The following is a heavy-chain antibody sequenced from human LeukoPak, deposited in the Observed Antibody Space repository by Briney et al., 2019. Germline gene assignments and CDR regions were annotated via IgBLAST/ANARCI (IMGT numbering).Heavy chain of an antibody. J-gene: IGHJ6*02. CDR2: IYTSGST. CDR1: GGSISSGSYY. V-gene: IGHV4-61*02. Sequence: SQTLSLTCTVSGGSISSGSYYWSWIRQPAGKGLEWIGRIYTSGSTNYNPSLKSRVTISVDTSNNQFSLKLSSVTAADTAVYYCARKYYLDVWGQGTTVTVSS. D-gene: IGHD3-10*01. CDR3: ARKYYLDV.